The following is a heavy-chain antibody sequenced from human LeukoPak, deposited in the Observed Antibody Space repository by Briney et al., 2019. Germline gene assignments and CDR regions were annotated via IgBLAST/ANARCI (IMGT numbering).Heavy chain of an antibody. CDR3: TTDYPSGFWSGYFLYYYYGMDV. J-gene: IGHJ6*02. CDR1: RFIFTNYW. Sequence: GGSLRLSCAASRFIFTNYWIHWLRQAPGKGLVWVSHVNNDGSATSYADSVKGRFTISRDSAKNTVYLHMNSLKTEDTAVYYCTTDYPSGFWSGYFLYYYYGMDVWGQGTTVTVSS. CDR2: VNNDGSAT. V-gene: IGHV3-74*01. D-gene: IGHD3-3*01.